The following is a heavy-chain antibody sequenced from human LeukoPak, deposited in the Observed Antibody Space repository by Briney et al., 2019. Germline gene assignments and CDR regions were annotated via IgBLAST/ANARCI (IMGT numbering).Heavy chain of an antibody. D-gene: IGHD3-10*01. CDR1: GGSISSGGYS. CDR3: ARGGGYGSGSYPFDY. J-gene: IGHJ4*02. V-gene: IGHV4-30-2*01. Sequence: SETLSLTCAVSGGSISSGGYSWSWIRQPPGKGLEWIGYIYHSGSTYNNPSLKSRVTISVDRSKNQFSLKLSSVTAADTAVYYCARGGGYGSGSYPFDYWGQGTLVTVSS. CDR2: IYHSGST.